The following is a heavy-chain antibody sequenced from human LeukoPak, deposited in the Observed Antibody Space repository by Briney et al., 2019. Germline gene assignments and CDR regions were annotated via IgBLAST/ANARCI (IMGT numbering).Heavy chain of an antibody. CDR1: GGSFNNYF. Sequence: SETLSLTCAVYGGSFNNYFYAWIRQTPGKGLEWIGEINHSGSTNYSPSLKSRVVISVDTSKNQISLRLSSVTAADTAMYYCAREGRQDYVYFDHWGQGSLVTVSS. J-gene: IGHJ4*02. V-gene: IGHV4-34*01. D-gene: IGHD4-17*01. CDR2: INHSGST. CDR3: AREGRQDYVYFDH.